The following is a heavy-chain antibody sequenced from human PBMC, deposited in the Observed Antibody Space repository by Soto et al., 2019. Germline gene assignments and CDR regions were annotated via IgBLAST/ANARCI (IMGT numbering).Heavy chain of an antibody. D-gene: IGHD6-13*01. CDR3: AREYSSSWNNYGMDV. Sequence: GASVKVSCKASGYTFTSYAMNWVRQAPGQGLEWMGWINTNTGNPTYAQGFTGRFVFSLDTSVSTAYLQICSLKAEDTAVYYCAREYSSSWNNYGMDVWGQGTTVTVSS. V-gene: IGHV7-4-1*01. CDR2: INTNTGNP. J-gene: IGHJ6*02. CDR1: GYTFTSYA.